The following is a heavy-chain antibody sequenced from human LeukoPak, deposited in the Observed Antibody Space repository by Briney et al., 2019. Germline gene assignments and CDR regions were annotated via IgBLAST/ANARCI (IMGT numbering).Heavy chain of an antibody. CDR2: ISSSSSTI. Sequence: GGSLRLSCAASGFTFSSYSMNWVRQAPGKGLEWVSYISSSSSTIYYADSVKGRFTISRDNAKNSLYLQMNSLRAEDTAVYYCAREYSSGWFDAFDIWGQGTMVTVSS. J-gene: IGHJ3*02. V-gene: IGHV3-48*01. D-gene: IGHD6-19*01. CDR1: GFTFSSYS. CDR3: AREYSSGWFDAFDI.